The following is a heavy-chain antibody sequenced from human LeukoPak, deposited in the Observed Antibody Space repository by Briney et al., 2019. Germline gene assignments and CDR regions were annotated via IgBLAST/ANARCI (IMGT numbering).Heavy chain of an antibody. CDR3: ARGGYSYGSYYFDY. J-gene: IGHJ4*02. CDR2: IYYSGST. CDR1: GGSISSYY. V-gene: IGHV4-59*01. Sequence: SETLSLTCTVSGGSISSYYWSWTRQPPGKGLEWIGYIYYSGSTNYNPSLKSRVTISVDTSKNQFSLKLSSVTAADTAVYYCARGGYSYGSYYFDYWGQGTLVTVSS. D-gene: IGHD5-18*01.